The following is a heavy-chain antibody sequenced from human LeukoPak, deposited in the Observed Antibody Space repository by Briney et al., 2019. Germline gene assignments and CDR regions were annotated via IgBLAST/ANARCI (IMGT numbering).Heavy chain of an antibody. CDR1: GYTFTSYY. CDR2: FDPEDGET. D-gene: IGHD2-2*03. V-gene: IGHV1-24*01. J-gene: IGHJ5*02. Sequence: ASVKVSCKASGYTFTSYYMHWVRQALGKGLEWMGGFDPEDGETIYAQKFQGRVTMTEDTSTDTAYMELSSLRSEDTAVYYCATVLFVGYCSSTSCPNWFDPWGQGTLVTVSS. CDR3: ATVLFVGYCSSTSCPNWFDP.